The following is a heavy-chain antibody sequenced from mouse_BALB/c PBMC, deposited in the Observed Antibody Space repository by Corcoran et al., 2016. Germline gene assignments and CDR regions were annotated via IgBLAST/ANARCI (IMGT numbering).Heavy chain of an antibody. CDR2: IIPGSGGT. CDR1: GDAFTDYS. Sequence: QVQLQQSGAELVRPGTSVKGSCKASGDAFTDYSIEWVKQRPGQGLEWIGVIIPGSGGTNYNEKFKGKATLTADKCSSTAYMQLSSLTSDDSAVYFCAREPTTATYYAMDYWGQGTSVTVSS. CDR3: AREPTTATYYAMDY. D-gene: IGHD1-2*01. V-gene: IGHV1-54*01. J-gene: IGHJ4*01.